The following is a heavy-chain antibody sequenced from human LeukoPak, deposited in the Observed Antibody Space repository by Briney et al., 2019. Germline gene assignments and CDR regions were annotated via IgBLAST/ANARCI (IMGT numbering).Heavy chain of an antibody. D-gene: IGHD2-2*01. Sequence: PGGSLRLSCAASGFTFSSYAMSWVRQAPGKGLEWVSAISGSGGRTYYADSVKGRFTISRDNSKNTLYLQMNSLRAEDTAVYYCAKPTRVIPAAYFDYWGQGTLVTVSS. CDR2: ISGSGGRT. V-gene: IGHV3-23*01. J-gene: IGHJ4*02. CDR1: GFTFSSYA. CDR3: AKPTRVIPAAYFDY.